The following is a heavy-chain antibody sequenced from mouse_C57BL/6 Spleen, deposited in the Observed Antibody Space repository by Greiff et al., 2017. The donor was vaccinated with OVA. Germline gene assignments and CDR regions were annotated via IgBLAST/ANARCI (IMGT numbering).Heavy chain of an antibody. D-gene: IGHD2-3*01. CDR3: ARGWLLPAWFAY. CDR2: INPYNGGT. Sequence: EVQLQQSGPVLVKPGASVKMSCKASGYTFTDYYMNWVKQSHGKSLEWIGVINPYNGGTSYNQKFKGKATLTVDKSSSTAYMELNSLTSEDSAVYYCARGWLLPAWFAYWGQGTLVTVSA. J-gene: IGHJ3*01. V-gene: IGHV1-19*01. CDR1: GYTFTDYY.